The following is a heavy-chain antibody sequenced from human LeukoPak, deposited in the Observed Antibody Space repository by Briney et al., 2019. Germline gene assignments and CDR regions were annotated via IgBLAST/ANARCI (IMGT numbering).Heavy chain of an antibody. Sequence: GGSLRLSCADSGFTLSIYGLHWVRQAPGKGLEWVAVISYDGNNKFYADSVKGRFTVSRDNSNNTLYLQMSSLRLDDTAIYYCARGLNRYFTTVTPLGDYWGQGILVTVSS. V-gene: IGHV3-30*03. CDR1: GFTLSIYG. CDR3: ARGLNRYFTTVTPLGDY. J-gene: IGHJ4*02. D-gene: IGHD4-17*01. CDR2: ISYDGNNK.